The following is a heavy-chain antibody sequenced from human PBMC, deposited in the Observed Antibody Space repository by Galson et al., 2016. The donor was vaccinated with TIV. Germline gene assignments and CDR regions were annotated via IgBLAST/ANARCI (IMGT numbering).Heavy chain of an antibody. D-gene: IGHD2-15*01. Sequence: SLRLSCAASEINFSRFWMHWVRQVPGKGLMLVSRITYDGSDPVYADAVRGRFTISRDNAMDTLYLPLDSLRADDTGVYYCARERRYYGVDVWGQGTSVTVSS. CDR1: EINFSRFW. J-gene: IGHJ6*02. CDR2: ITYDGSDP. V-gene: IGHV3-74*01. CDR3: ARERRYYGVDV.